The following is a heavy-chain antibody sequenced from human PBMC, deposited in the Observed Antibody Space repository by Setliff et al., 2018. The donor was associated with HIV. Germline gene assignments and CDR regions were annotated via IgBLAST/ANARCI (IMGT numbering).Heavy chain of an antibody. Sequence: PSETLSLTCTVSGGSISNSRYYWSWIRQPPGKGLEWIGSIYYSGSTYYSPSLKSRVTIPVDTSKNQFSLKLSSVTAADAAVYYCASRVYYYDSSGYLREEGFDPWGQGTLVTVS. D-gene: IGHD3-22*01. CDR2: IYYSGST. CDR3: ASRVYYYDSSGYLREEGFDP. CDR1: GGSISNSRYY. V-gene: IGHV4-39*01. J-gene: IGHJ5*02.